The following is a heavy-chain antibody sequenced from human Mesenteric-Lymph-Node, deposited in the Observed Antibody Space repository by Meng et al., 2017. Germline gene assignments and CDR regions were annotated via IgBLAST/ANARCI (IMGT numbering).Heavy chain of an antibody. V-gene: IGHV4-39*07. CDR1: GDSISSSTFY. D-gene: IGHD4-17*01. Sequence: QVQLQESGPGLVKPSQTLSLTCTVSGDSISSSTFYWGWIRQPPGKGLEWIGSIYYSGRTNYNPSVKSRVSMSVDKSQNHFSLRLSSVTAADTAVYYCTTLYGDSISWGQGTLVTVSS. CDR2: IYYSGRT. J-gene: IGHJ4*02. CDR3: TTLYGDSIS.